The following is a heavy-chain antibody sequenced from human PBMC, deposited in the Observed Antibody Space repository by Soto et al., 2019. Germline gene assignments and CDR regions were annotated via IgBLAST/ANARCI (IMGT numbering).Heavy chain of an antibody. CDR1: GGSISGGGYY. J-gene: IGHJ2*01. CDR2: TYDSGST. V-gene: IGHV4-30-4*01. CDR3: AREIIPLTTDWDFDL. D-gene: IGHD4-17*01. Sequence: QVQLQESGPGLVKPSETLSLTCTVSGGSISGGGYYWSWIRQPPGKGLEWIGYTYDSGSTYYNPSLKSRISISVDTSKNQFSLRLTSVTAADTAVYYCAREIIPLTTDWDFDLWGQGTLVTVSS.